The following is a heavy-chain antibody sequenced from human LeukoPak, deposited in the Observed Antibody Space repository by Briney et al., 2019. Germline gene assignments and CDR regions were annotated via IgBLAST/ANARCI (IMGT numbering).Heavy chain of an antibody. CDR3: ANLRAAGTSNYYYYYGMDV. V-gene: IGHV3-30*18. CDR2: ISYDGSNK. D-gene: IGHD6-13*01. CDR1: GFTFSSYG. J-gene: IGHJ6*02. Sequence: GGSLRLSCAASGFTFSSYGMHWVRQAPSKGLEWVAVISYDGSNKYYADSVKGRFTISRDNSKNTLYLQMNSLRAEDTAVYYCANLRAAGTSNYYYYYGMDVWGQGTTVTVSS.